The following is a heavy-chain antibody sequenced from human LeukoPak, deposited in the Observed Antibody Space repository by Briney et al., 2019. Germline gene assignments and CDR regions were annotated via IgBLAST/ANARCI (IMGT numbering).Heavy chain of an antibody. CDR3: AREGIIAAADY. Sequence: ASVKVSRKASGYTFTSYDINWVRQATGQGLEWMGWMNPNSGNTGYAQKFQGRVTITRNTSISTAYMELSSLRSEDTAVYYCAREGIIAAADYWGQGTLVTVSS. D-gene: IGHD6-13*01. V-gene: IGHV1-8*03. J-gene: IGHJ4*02. CDR1: GYTFTSYD. CDR2: MNPNSGNT.